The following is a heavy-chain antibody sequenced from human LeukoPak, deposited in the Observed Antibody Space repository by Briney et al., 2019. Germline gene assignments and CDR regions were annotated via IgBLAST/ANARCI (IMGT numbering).Heavy chain of an antibody. CDR3: ARSWDYDILTGYPPGY. V-gene: IGHV4-59*01. Sequence: SETLSLTCTVSGGSISSYYWSWIRQPPGKGLEWIGYIYYSGSTNYNPSLKSRVTISVDTSKNQFSLKLSSVTAADTAVYYCARSWDYDILTGYPPGYWGQGTQVTVSS. CDR2: IYYSGST. D-gene: IGHD3-9*01. J-gene: IGHJ4*02. CDR1: GGSISSYY.